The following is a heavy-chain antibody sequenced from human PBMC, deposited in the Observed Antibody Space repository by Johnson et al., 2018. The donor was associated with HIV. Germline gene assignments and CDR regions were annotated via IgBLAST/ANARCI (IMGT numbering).Heavy chain of an antibody. J-gene: IGHJ3*02. CDR1: GFSFSHYW. CDR2: IKSDGSST. CDR3: ARAGGAVGVNGFDM. V-gene: IGHV3-74*01. D-gene: IGHD1-26*01. Sequence: VQLVESGGGLVQPGGSLRLSCAVSGFSFSHYWMEWVRQAPGKGLVWVSRIKSDGSSTTYADSVKGRFTISRDNYKNTLYLQMNSLRGEDTAVYYCARAGGAVGVNGFDMWGQGTMVTVSS.